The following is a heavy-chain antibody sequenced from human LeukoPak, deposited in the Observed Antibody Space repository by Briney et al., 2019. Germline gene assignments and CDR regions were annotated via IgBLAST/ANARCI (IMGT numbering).Heavy chain of an antibody. Sequence: PGGSLRLSCAASGFTFSNYGMNWVRQAPGKGLEWVSYISSSSSNIAYADSVKGRFTISGDNVKNSLYLQINSLRVEDTSVYYCARGGAARPDYWGQGTLVTVSS. CDR3: ARGGAARPDY. J-gene: IGHJ4*02. CDR1: GFTFSNYG. CDR2: ISSSSSNI. D-gene: IGHD6-6*01. V-gene: IGHV3-48*04.